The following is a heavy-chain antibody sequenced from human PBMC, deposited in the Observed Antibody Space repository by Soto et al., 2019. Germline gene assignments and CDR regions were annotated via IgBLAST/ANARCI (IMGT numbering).Heavy chain of an antibody. CDR3: ARDVTEDFDY. J-gene: IGHJ4*02. V-gene: IGHV3-7*01. CDR2: IKQDGSEK. Sequence: AGXSLRLSCAASGFTSSSYWMSCVRQAPGKGLEWVANIKQDGSEKYYVDSVKGRFTISRDNAKNSLYLQMNSLRAEDTAVYYCARDVTEDFDYWGQGTLVTVSS. CDR1: GFTSSSYW. D-gene: IGHD5-18*01.